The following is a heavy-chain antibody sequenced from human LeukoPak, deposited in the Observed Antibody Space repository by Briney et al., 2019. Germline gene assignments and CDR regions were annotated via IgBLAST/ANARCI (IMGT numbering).Heavy chain of an antibody. Sequence: ASVKVSCKASGYTFTSYDINWVRQATGQGLEWMGWMNPNSGDTGYAQSFQGRVTMTRDTSISTAYMELSSLRSEDTAVYYCARTPRNGYIEGYWGQGTLVTVSS. D-gene: IGHD5-24*01. CDR1: GYTFTSYD. CDR3: ARTPRNGYIEGY. CDR2: MNPNSGDT. V-gene: IGHV1-8*01. J-gene: IGHJ4*02.